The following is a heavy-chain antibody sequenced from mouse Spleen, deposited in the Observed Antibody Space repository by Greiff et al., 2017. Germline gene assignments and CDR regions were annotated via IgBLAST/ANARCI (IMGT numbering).Heavy chain of an antibody. CDR1: GYTFSSYW. CDR3: ARRGVYDYDHY. D-gene: IGHD2-4*01. CDR2: ILPGSGST. V-gene: IGHV1-9*01. Sequence: SGAELMKPGASVKISCKATGYTFSSYWIEWVKQRHGHGLEWIGEILPGSGSTNYNEKFKGKATFTADTSSNTAYMQLSSLTSEDSAVYYCARRGVYDYDHYWGQGTTLTVSS. J-gene: IGHJ2*01.